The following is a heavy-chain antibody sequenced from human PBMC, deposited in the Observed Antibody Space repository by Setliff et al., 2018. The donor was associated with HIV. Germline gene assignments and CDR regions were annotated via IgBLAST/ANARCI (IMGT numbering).Heavy chain of an antibody. CDR3: ATSSGSGVAPFDN. J-gene: IGHJ4*02. D-gene: IGHD3-10*01. CDR1: EDTFNSYT. V-gene: IGHV1-69*02. CDR2: TIPALSMS. Sequence: SVKVSCKASEDTFNSYTIHWVRQTPGQGLEWMGRTIPALSMSNFALKFQGRGSIFADKSTSTAYLGLNGLTSEDTAIYYCATSSGSGVAPFDNWGQGTLVTVSS.